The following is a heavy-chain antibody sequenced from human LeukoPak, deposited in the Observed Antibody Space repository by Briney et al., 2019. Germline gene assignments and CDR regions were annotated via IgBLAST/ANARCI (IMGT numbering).Heavy chain of an antibody. CDR1: GGSISSSSYY. D-gene: IGHD1-7*01. CDR3: VRLTGTVDY. V-gene: IGHV4-39*07. CDR2: IYYSGST. Sequence: SETLSLTCTVPGGSISSSSYYWGWIRQPPGKGLEWIGSIYYSGSTYYNPSLKSRVTISVDTSKNQFSLKLSSVTAADTAVYYCVRLTGTVDYWGQGTLVTVSS. J-gene: IGHJ4*02.